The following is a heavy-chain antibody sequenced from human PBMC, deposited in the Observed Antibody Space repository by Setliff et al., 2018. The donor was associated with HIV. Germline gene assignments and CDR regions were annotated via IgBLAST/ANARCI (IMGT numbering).Heavy chain of an antibody. Sequence: ASVKVSCKASGYTFTSYDINWVRQATGQGLEWMGWMNPNSGNTKYAQKLQGRVTMTTDTSTSTAYMELRNLRSDDTAVYYCARVQVGDPYYSYYYMDVWGEGTTVTVSS. CDR2: MNPNSGNT. V-gene: IGHV1-18*01. D-gene: IGHD2-8*02. CDR1: GYTFTSYD. CDR3: ARVQVGDPYYSYYYMDV. J-gene: IGHJ6*03.